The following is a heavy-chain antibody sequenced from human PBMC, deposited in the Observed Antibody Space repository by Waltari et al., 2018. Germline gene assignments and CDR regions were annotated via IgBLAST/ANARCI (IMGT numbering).Heavy chain of an antibody. J-gene: IGHJ3*02. V-gene: IGHV3-53*02. CDR2: IYSSGGGGNK. Sequence: DVQLVETGGGLIQPGGSLRLSCAASGFTVSSNYMTWVRQPPGKGVEWSSGIYSSGGGGNKYDADSVKGRVTISRDKSKNTLDLQMRALRAEDTAMYYCATDYDGNAYVAFDIWGQGTMVTVSS. CDR3: ATDYDGNAYVAFDI. D-gene: IGHD3-22*01. CDR1: GFTVSSNY.